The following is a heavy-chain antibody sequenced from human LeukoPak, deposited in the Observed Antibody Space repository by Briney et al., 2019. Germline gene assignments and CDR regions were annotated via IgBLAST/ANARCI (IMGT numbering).Heavy chain of an antibody. CDR1: GGSFSGYY. J-gene: IGHJ4*02. D-gene: IGHD2-2*01. CDR3: ARTGDRYCSSTSCHHFDY. Sequence: SETLSLTCAVYGGSFSGYYWSWIRQPPGKGLEGIGEINHSGSTNYNPSLKSRVTISVDTSKNQFSLKLSSVTAADTAVYYCARTGDRYCSSTSCHHFDYWGQGTLVTVSS. CDR2: INHSGST. V-gene: IGHV4-34*01.